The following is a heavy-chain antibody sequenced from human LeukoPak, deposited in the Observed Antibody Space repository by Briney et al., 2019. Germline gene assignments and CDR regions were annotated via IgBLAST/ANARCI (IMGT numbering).Heavy chain of an antibody. V-gene: IGHV4-34*01. J-gene: IGHJ6*02. CDR3: ARRLSTTYDFWSGSLGYGMDV. D-gene: IGHD3-3*01. CDR1: GGSISSYY. Sequence: RASETLSLTCTVSGGSISSYYWSWICQPPGKGLEWIGEINHSGSTNYNPSLKSRVTISVDTSKNQFSLKLSSVTAADTAVYYCARRLSTTYDFWSGSLGYGMDVWGQGTTVTVSS. CDR2: INHSGST.